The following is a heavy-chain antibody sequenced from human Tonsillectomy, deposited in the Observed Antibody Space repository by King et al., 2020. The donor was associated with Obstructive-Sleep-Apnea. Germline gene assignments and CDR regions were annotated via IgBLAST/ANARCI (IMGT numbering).Heavy chain of an antibody. CDR2: ISYDGSNK. D-gene: IGHD3-22*01. CDR3: ARDGNYDSSGYYLDAFDI. CDR1: GFTFSNYA. Sequence: VQLVESGGGVVQPGRSLRLSCAASGFTFSNYAMHWVRQAPGKGLEWVAVISYDGSNKYYADSVKGRFTISRDNSKNTLYLQMNSLRAEDTAVYYCARDGNYDSSGYYLDAFDIWGQGTMVTVSS. J-gene: IGHJ3*02. V-gene: IGHV3-30-3*01.